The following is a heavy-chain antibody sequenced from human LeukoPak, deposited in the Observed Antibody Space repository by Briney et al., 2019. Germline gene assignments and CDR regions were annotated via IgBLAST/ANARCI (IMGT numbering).Heavy chain of an antibody. CDR3: ARDRGQSYFDY. CDR1: GFTFRNYG. Sequence: PGGSLRLSCATSGFTFRNYGMHWVRQAPGKGLEWVATIYYDGSNQYYADSVKGRFTISRDNSKNTLYLQLNSLRAEDTAMYYCARDRGQSYFDYWGQGTLVTVSS. V-gene: IGHV3-33*01. J-gene: IGHJ4*02. CDR2: IYYDGSNQ. D-gene: IGHD3-10*01.